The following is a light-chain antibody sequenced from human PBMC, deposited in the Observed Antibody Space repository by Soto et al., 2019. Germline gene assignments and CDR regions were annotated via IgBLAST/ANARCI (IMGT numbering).Light chain of an antibody. CDR2: EVS. CDR3: CSYAGSYTYV. CDR1: SSDVGTCDC. J-gene: IGLJ1*01. V-gene: IGLV2-11*01. Sequence: QSALTQPASVSGSPGQSITISCTGTSSDVGTCDCVSWYQQHPGKAPKLMIYEVSNRPSGVPDRFSGSKSGNTASLTISGLQAEDEADYYCCSYAGSYTYVFGTGTKVTVL.